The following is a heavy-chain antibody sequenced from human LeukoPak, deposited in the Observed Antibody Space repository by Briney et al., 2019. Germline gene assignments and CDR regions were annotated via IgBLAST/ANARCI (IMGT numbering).Heavy chain of an antibody. J-gene: IGHJ4*02. CDR2: INNGGVST. CDR3: ARDHSRFLEWLSGSPYFDY. Sequence: PGGSLRLSCAASGFTFSSYAMSWVRQAPGKGLEWVSTINNGGVSTYYEDSVKGRFTISRDNAKNSLYLQMYSLRAEDTAVYYCARDHSRFLEWLSGSPYFDYWGQGTLVTVSS. D-gene: IGHD3-3*01. V-gene: IGHV3-23*01. CDR1: GFTFSSYA.